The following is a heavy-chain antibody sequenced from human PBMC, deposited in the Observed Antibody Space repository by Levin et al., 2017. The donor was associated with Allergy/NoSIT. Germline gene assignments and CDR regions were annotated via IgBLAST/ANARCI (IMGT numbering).Heavy chain of an antibody. Sequence: GASVKVSCKASGYTFISYGFSWVRQAPGQGLEWMGWISAHNGNTNYAQNLQGRVTMTTDTSTSTAYMELRSLRSDDTAVYYCAAYISLVRGVPKYYFDYWGQGTLVTVSS. CDR3: AAYISLVRGVPKYYFDY. V-gene: IGHV1-18*01. J-gene: IGHJ4*02. D-gene: IGHD3-10*01. CDR1: GYTFISYG. CDR2: ISAHNGNT.